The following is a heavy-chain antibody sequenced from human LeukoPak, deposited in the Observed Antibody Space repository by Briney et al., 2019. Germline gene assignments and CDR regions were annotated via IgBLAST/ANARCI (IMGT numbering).Heavy chain of an antibody. D-gene: IGHD5-18*01. CDR1: GGSISSGGYY. CDR2: IYYSGCT. J-gene: IGHJ4*02. CDR3: ARLGYSYGYVDY. V-gene: IGHV4-31*03. Sequence: PSETLSLTCTVSGGSISSGGYYWSWIRQHPGKGLEWIGYIYYSGCTYYNPSLKSRVTISVDTSKNQFSLKLSSVTAADTAVYYCARLGYSYGYVDYWGQGTLVTVSS.